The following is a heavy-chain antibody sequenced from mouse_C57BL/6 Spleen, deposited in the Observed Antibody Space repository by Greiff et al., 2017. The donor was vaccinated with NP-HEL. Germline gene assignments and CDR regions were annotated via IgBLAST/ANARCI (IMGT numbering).Heavy chain of an antibody. CDR2: ISSGGSYT. Sequence: EVMLVESGGDLVKPGGSLKLSCAASGFTFSSYGMSWVRQTPDKRLEWVATISSGGSYTYYPDSVKGRFTISRDNAKNTLYLQMSSLKSEDTAMYYCARFITTVVATGYYFDYWGQGTTLTVSS. CDR3: ARFITTVVATGYYFDY. CDR1: GFTFSSYG. D-gene: IGHD1-1*01. V-gene: IGHV5-6*01. J-gene: IGHJ2*01.